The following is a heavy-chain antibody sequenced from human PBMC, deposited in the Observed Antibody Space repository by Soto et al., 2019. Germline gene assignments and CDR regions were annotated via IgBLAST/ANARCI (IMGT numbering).Heavy chain of an antibody. CDR1: GYTFTSYY. V-gene: IGHV1-46*01. CDR2: INPSGGST. CDR3: AREMVWFGELANYYYYGMDV. D-gene: IGHD3-10*01. J-gene: IGHJ6*02. Sequence: ASVKVSCKASGYTFTSYYMHWVRQAPGQGLEWMGIINPSGGSTSYAQKFQGRVTMTRDTSTSTVYMELSSLRSEDTAVYYCAREMVWFGELANYYYYGMDVWGQGTTVTVSS.